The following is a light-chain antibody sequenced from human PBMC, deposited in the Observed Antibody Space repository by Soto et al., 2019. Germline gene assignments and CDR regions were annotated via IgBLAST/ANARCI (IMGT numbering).Light chain of an antibody. V-gene: IGKV3-15*01. J-gene: IGKJ1*01. CDR2: GAS. Sequence: EVVMTQSPATLSVSPGERATLCCRASQSVSSNLAWYQQKPGQAPRLLIYGASTRATDIPARFSGGGSGTEFTLIISSLQSEDFAVYYCQQYKNWPRTFGQGTKV. CDR1: QSVSSN. CDR3: QQYKNWPRT.